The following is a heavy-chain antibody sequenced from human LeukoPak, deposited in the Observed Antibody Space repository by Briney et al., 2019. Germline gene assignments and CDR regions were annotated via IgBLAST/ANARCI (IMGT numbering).Heavy chain of an antibody. CDR1: GYTFTSYD. CDR3: ARRAVRGVIITPPFYYYYYGMDV. V-gene: IGHV1-8*01. J-gene: IGHJ6*02. CDR2: MNPNSGNT. D-gene: IGHD3-10*01. Sequence: PPASVTVSCKASGYTFTSYDINWVRQATGQGLEWMGWMNPNSGNTGYAQKFQGRVTMTRNTSISTAYMELSSLRSEDTAVYYCARRAVRGVIITPPFYYYYYGMDVWGQGTTVTVSS.